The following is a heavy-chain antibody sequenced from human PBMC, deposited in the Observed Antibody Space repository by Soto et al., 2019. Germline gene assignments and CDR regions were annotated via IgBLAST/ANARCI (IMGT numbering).Heavy chain of an antibody. J-gene: IGHJ6*02. D-gene: IGHD2-15*01. Sequence: PGGSLRLSCVGSGVTFSSYGMHWVRQAPGKGLEWVAVIWYDGSNKYYADSVKGRFTISRDNSKNTLYLQMNSLRAEDTAVYYCAREVVAANGYYGMDVWGQGTTVTVSS. V-gene: IGHV3-33*08. CDR1: GVTFSSYG. CDR2: IWYDGSNK. CDR3: AREVVAANGYYGMDV.